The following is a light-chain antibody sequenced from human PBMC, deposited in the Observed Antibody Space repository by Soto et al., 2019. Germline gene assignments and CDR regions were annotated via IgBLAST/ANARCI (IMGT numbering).Light chain of an antibody. CDR3: SSYTSKSILI. V-gene: IGLV2-14*01. CDR2: EVR. J-gene: IGLJ2*01. Sequence: QSALTQPASVSGSPGQSITISCAGTMRDVGAYNLVSWYQQHPGRAPQLIIYEVRNRPSGISFRFSGSKSGNTASLTISGLQAEDEADYYCSSYTSKSILIFGGGTKVTVL. CDR1: MRDVGAYNL.